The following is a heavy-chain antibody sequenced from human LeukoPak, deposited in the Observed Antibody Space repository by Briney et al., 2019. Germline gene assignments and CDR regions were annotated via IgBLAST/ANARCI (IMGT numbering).Heavy chain of an antibody. V-gene: IGHV3-74*01. CDR1: GFTFSIYW. CDR3: VTLAAADSDL. D-gene: IGHD6-13*01. J-gene: IGHJ5*02. CDR2: IGYDGSST. Sequence: GGSLRLSCEASGFTFSIYWMHWVRQAPGKGLEWVSRIGYDGSSTSYADSVKGRFTISRDNAKNTVYLQMNSLRVEDTAVYYCVTLAAADSDLWGQGTLVTVSS.